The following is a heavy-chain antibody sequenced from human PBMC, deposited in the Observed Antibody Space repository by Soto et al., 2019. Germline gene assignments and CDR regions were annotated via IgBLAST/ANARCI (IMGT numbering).Heavy chain of an antibody. J-gene: IGHJ4*02. D-gene: IGHD6-19*01. CDR3: AKGLYGAAVVLDYFDS. V-gene: IGHV3-23*01. Sequence: EVQLLESGGGLVQPGGSLRLSCAASGFTFTNYAMSWARQAPGKGLEWVSAVSGSGDNTYYADSVKGRFTMSRDNSKNTLYLQMNSLRAEDTAIYYCAKGLYGAAVVLDYFDSWGQGTLVTVSS. CDR1: GFTFTNYA. CDR2: VSGSGDNT.